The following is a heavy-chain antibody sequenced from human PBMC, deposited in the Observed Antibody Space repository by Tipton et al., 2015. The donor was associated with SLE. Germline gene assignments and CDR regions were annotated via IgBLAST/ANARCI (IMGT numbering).Heavy chain of an antibody. D-gene: IGHD1/OR15-1a*01. V-gene: IGHV4-59*11. CDR1: GGSISTHY. CDR2: IHDSGYN. J-gene: IGHJ4*02. CDR3: ARWSTGWNSFDY. Sequence: TLSLTCTVSGGSISTHYWSWIRQTPGKALEWIGYIHDSGYNHFNPSLKSRITMSVERSKNQFSLKMSFVTAADTAVYYCARWSTGWNSFDYWGQGTLVTVSS.